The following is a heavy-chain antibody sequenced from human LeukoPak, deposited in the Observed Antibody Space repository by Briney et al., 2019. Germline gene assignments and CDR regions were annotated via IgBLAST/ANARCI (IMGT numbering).Heavy chain of an antibody. J-gene: IGHJ4*02. Sequence: GESLRLSCAASGFTFSNAWMNWVRQAPGKGLEWVGRFKTKTDDGATDYAAPVKGRFTISRDDSINTLYLQMNSLKTEDTAVYYCTSTHGDDFWSGFQGWGQGTLVTVSS. CDR1: GFTFSNAW. V-gene: IGHV3-15*01. CDR3: TSTHGDDFWSGFQG. CDR2: FKTKTDDGAT. D-gene: IGHD3-3*01.